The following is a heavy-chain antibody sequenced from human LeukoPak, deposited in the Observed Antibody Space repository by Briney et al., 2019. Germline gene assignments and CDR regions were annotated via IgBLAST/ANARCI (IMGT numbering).Heavy chain of an antibody. J-gene: IGHJ5*02. V-gene: IGHV4-34*01. D-gene: IGHD3-3*01. CDR3: ARGCRYYDFWSGYYNWFDP. CDR1: GGSFGGYY. CDR2: INHSGST. Sequence: NTSETLSLTCAVYGGSFGGYYWSWIRQPPGKGLEWIGEINHSGSTNYNPSLKSRVTISVDTSKNQFSLKLSSVTAADTAVYYCARGCRYYDFWSGYYNWFDPWGQGTLVTVSS.